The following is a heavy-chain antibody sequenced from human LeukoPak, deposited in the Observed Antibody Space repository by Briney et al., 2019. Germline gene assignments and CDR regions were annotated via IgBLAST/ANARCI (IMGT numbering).Heavy chain of an antibody. J-gene: IGHJ4*02. CDR3: AREGYCSSTSRLPIDY. CDR1: GGSFSGYY. D-gene: IGHD2-2*01. CDR2: TNHSGST. V-gene: IGHV4-34*01. Sequence: SETLSLTCAVYGGSFSGYYWSWIRQPPGKGLEWIGETNHSGSTNYNPSLKSRVTISVDTSKNQFSLKLSSVTAADTAVYYCAREGYCSSTSRLPIDYWGQGTLVTVSS.